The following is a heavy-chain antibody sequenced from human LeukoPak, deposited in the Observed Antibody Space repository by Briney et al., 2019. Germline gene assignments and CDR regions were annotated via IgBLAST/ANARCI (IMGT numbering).Heavy chain of an antibody. J-gene: IGHJ4*02. CDR2: IYTSGST. V-gene: IGHV4-4*07. CDR3: ARVYYHGSGSPSYYFDY. D-gene: IGHD3-10*01. CDR1: GGSTSSYY. Sequence: SETLSLTCTVSGGSTSSYYWSWIRQPAGKGLEWIGRIYTSGSTNYNPSLKSRVTMSVDTSKNQFSLKLSSVTAADTAVYYCARVYYHGSGSPSYYFDYWGQGTLVTVSS.